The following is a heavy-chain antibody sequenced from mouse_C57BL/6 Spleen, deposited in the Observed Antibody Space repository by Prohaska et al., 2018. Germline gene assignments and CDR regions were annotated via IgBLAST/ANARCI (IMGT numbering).Heavy chain of an antibody. Sequence: GYTFTDYNMDWVKQSHGKSLEWIGDINPNNGGTIYNQKFKGKATLTVDKSSSTAYMELRSLTSEDTVVYYCARTHYYGSSHWYFDVWGTGTTVTVSS. CDR1: GYTFTDYN. V-gene: IGHV1-18*01. D-gene: IGHD1-1*01. CDR3: ARTHYYGSSHWYFDV. J-gene: IGHJ1*03. CDR2: INPNNGGT.